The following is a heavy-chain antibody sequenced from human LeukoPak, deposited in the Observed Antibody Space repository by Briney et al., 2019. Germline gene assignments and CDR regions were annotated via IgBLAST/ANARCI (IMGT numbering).Heavy chain of an antibody. CDR1: GFTFDDYA. D-gene: IGHD6-13*01. V-gene: IGHV3-9*01. Sequence: GGPLRLSCAASGFTFDDYAMHWVRQAPGKGLEWVSGISWNSGSIGYADSVKGRFTISRDNAKNSLYLQMNSLRAEDTALYYCAKDMAYSSSWYYFDYWGQGTLVTVSS. CDR2: ISWNSGSI. J-gene: IGHJ4*02. CDR3: AKDMAYSSSWYYFDY.